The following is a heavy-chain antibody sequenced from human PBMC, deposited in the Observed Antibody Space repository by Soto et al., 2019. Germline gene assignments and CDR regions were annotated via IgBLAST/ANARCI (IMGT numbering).Heavy chain of an antibody. CDR3: ARDQEVYVSGRYAY. Sequence: QVQLVQSGAEVKKPGASVKVSCKASGYTFINYGINWVRQAPGQGLEWMGWISAYNGNTNYAQKVQGRVTLTIDISTRTASMELRSLRSDDTAVYYCARDQEVYVSGRYAYWGQGTLVPVSS. V-gene: IGHV1-18*01. J-gene: IGHJ4*02. D-gene: IGHD3-10*01. CDR1: GYTFINYG. CDR2: ISAYNGNT.